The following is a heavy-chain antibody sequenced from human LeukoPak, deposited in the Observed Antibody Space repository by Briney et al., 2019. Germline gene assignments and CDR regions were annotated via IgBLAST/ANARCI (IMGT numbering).Heavy chain of an antibody. Sequence: PGGSLRLSCAASGFTFSSYSMNWVRQAPGKGLEWVSSISSSSSCIYYADSVKGRFTISRDNAKNSLYLQMNGLRAEDTAVYYCARSSSSWYYFDYWGQGTLVTVSS. CDR2: ISSSSSCI. J-gene: IGHJ4*02. CDR3: ARSSSSWYYFDY. V-gene: IGHV3-21*01. D-gene: IGHD2-2*01. CDR1: GFTFSSYS.